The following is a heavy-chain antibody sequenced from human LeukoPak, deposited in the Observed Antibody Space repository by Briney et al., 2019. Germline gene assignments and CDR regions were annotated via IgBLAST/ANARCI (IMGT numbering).Heavy chain of an antibody. D-gene: IGHD3-10*02. CDR1: GFTFSSYE. J-gene: IGHJ6*04. Sequence: GGSLRLSCAASGFTFSSYEMNWVRQAPGKGLEWVSYISSRGSTIYYADSVKGRFTISRDNAKNSLYLQMSSLRAEDTAVYYCAELGITMIGGVWGKGTTVTISS. CDR2: ISSRGSTI. V-gene: IGHV3-48*03. CDR3: AELGITMIGGV.